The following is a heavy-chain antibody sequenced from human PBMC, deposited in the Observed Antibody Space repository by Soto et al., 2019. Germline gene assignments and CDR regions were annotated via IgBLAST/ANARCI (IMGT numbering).Heavy chain of an antibody. CDR1: GFPFSSYA. CDR3: ARPRYDGSGTPFDH. Sequence: GGSLRLSCAASGFPFSSYAMSWVRQAPGKGLVWVSGINGDGKTATYADSVKGRFIISRDNAKNILYLQMNSLTAEDTAVYYCARPRYDGSGTPFDHWGQGSLVTVS. D-gene: IGHD3-22*01. V-gene: IGHV3-74*01. J-gene: IGHJ4*02. CDR2: INGDGKTA.